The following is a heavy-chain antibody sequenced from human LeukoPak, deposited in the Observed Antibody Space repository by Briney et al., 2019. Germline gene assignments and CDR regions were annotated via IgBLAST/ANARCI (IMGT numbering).Heavy chain of an antibody. V-gene: IGHV4-4*02. CDR1: GGSISSSNW. J-gene: IGHJ4*02. Sequence: SGTLSLTCAVSGGSISSSNWWSWVRRPPGKGLEWIGEIYHSGSTNYNPSLKSRVTISVDKSKNQFSLKLTSVTAADTAVYYCASKYYDILTGYHYFDYWGQGTLVTVSS. D-gene: IGHD3-9*01. CDR3: ASKYYDILTGYHYFDY. CDR2: IYHSGST.